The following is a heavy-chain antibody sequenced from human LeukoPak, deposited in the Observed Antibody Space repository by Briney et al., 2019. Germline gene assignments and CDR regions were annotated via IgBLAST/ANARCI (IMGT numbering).Heavy chain of an antibody. V-gene: IGHV3-30*03. CDR2: ISYDGSNK. D-gene: IGHD1-7*01. J-gene: IGHJ5*02. CDR1: GFTFSDSY. CDR3: ARDPNWNYLEYNWFDP. Sequence: PGGSLRLSCAASGFTFSDSYMTWVRQAPGKGLEWVAVISYDGSNKYYADSVKGRFTISRDNSKYTLYLQMNSLRAEDTAVYYCARDPNWNYLEYNWFDPWGQGTLVTVSS.